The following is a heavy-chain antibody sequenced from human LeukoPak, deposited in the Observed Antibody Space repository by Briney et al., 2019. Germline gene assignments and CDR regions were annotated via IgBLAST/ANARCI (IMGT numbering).Heavy chain of an antibody. CDR2: ISGSGDNT. D-gene: IGHD4-17*01. V-gene: IGHV3-23*01. J-gene: IGHJ4*02. CDR1: GFTFSSYA. CDR3: ARDLLGDRPRYFDY. Sequence: PGGSLRLSCAASGFTFSSYAMSWVRQVPGKGLEWVSVISGSGDNTYYADSVKGRFTISRDNAKNSLYLQMNSLRAEDTAVYYCARDLLGDRPRYFDYWGQGTLVTVSS.